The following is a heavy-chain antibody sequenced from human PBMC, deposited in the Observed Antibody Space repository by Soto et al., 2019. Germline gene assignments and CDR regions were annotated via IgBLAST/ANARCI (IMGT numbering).Heavy chain of an antibody. CDR1: GGSISGYY. Sequence: ETLSLTCTVSGGSISGYYWSWIRQSPGRGLESIGHIYSSGSTYYNPSLRSRVTISVDTSKNQFSLKLSSVTAADTAVYYCARHSSDIVVVVAASNHYYYYYMDVWGKGTTVTVSS. D-gene: IGHD2-15*01. V-gene: IGHV4-59*08. CDR2: IYSSGST. J-gene: IGHJ6*03. CDR3: ARHSSDIVVVVAASNHYYYYYMDV.